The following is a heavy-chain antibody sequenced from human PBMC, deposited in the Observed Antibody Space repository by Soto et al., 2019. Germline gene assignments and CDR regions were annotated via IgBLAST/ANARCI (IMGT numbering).Heavy chain of an antibody. CDR2: IWYDGSNK. D-gene: IGHD4-17*01. V-gene: IGHV3-33*01. CDR1: GFTFSSYG. CDR3: ARDPELYGHYAAWYIDL. Sequence: PGGSLRLSCAASGFTFSSYGMHWVRQAPGKGLEWVAVIWYDGSNKYYADSVKGRFTISRDNSKNTLYLQMNSLRAEDTAVYYCARDPELYGHYAAWYIDLWGRGTLVTVSS. J-gene: IGHJ2*01.